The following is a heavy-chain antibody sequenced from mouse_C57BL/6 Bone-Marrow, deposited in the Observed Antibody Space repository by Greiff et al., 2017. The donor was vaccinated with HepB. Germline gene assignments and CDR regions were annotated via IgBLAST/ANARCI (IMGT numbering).Heavy chain of an antibody. V-gene: IGHV14-3*01. J-gene: IGHJ1*03. CDR1: GFNIKNTY. CDR3: AIYYYGSSFYWYFDV. CDR2: IDPANGNT. D-gene: IGHD1-1*01. Sequence: VQLQQSVAELVRPGASVKLSCTASGFNIKNTYMHWVKQRPEQGLEWIGRIDPANGNTKYAPKFQGKATITADTSSNTAYLQLSSLTSEDTAIYYGAIYYYGSSFYWYFDVWGTGTTVTVSS.